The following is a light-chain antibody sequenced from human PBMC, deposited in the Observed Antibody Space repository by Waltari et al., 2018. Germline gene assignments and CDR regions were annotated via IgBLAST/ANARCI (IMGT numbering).Light chain of an antibody. CDR2: GAS. CDR3: HQRSDWPLT. CDR1: QSIGSD. J-gene: IGKJ4*01. V-gene: IGKV3-11*01. Sequence: IVLTQSPVTLSLSPGERATLSCRASQSIGSDLAWYRQKPGQPPRLLIFGASERATGIPDRISGSGSGTDFTLTISSLDPEDFAVYYCHQRSDWPLTFGGGTRVEIK.